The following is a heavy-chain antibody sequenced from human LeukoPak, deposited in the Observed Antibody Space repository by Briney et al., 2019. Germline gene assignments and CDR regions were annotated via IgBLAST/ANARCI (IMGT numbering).Heavy chain of an antibody. D-gene: IGHD3-22*01. V-gene: IGHV3-23*01. Sequence: GGSLRLSCAASGFTFSSYAMSWVRQAPRKRLEWVSAISGIVGSTYYADSVKGRFTISRDNSKNTLYLQMNSLRAEDTAVYYCAKDPFRKAYYYDSSGYQTTDYWGQGTLVTVSS. J-gene: IGHJ4*02. CDR3: AKDPFRKAYYYDSSGYQTTDY. CDR2: ISGIVGST. CDR1: GFTFSSYA.